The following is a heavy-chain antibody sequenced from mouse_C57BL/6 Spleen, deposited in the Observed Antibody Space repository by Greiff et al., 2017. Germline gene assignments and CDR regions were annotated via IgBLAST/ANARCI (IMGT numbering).Heavy chain of an antibody. V-gene: IGHV1-20*01. CDR2: INPYNGDT. D-gene: IGHD2-2*01. CDR3: ARGGYGYYPDY. J-gene: IGHJ2*01. CDR1: GYSFTGYF. Sequence: EVQRVESGPELVKPGDSVKISCKASGYSFTGYFMNWVMQSHGKSLEWIGRINPYNGDTFYNQKFKGKATLTVDKSSSTAHMELRSLTSEDSAVYYCARGGYGYYPDYWGQGTTLTVSS.